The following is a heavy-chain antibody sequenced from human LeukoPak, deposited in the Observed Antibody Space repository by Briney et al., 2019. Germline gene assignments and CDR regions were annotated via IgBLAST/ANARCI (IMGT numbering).Heavy chain of an antibody. V-gene: IGHV1-69*13. CDR2: IIPIFGTA. J-gene: IGHJ6*02. CDR3: AREDKRFTIFGVVIPNDYYYYGMDV. CDR1: GGTFSSYA. D-gene: IGHD3-3*01. Sequence: SVTVSFKASGGTFSSYAISWVRQAPGQGLEWMGGIIPIFGTANYAQKFQGRVTITADESTSTAYMELSSLRSEDTAVYYCAREDKRFTIFGVVIPNDYYYYGMDVWGQGTTVTVSS.